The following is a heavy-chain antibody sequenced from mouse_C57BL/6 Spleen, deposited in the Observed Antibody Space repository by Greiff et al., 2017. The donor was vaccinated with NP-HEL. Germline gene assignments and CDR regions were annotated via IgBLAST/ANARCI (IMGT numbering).Heavy chain of an antibody. CDR2: IHPNSGST. CDR3: ARQGGSSYRNYAMDY. V-gene: IGHV1-64*01. CDR1: GYTFTSYW. J-gene: IGHJ4*01. Sequence: QVQLQQPGAELVKPGASVKLSCKASGYTFTSYWMHWVKQRPGQGLEWIGMIHPNSGSTNYNEKFKSKATLTVDKSSSTAYMQLSSLTSEDSAVYYCARQGGSSYRNYAMDYWGQGTSVTVSS. D-gene: IGHD1-1*01.